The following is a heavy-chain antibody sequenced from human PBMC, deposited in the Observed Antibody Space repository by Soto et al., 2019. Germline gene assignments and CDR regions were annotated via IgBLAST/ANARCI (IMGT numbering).Heavy chain of an antibody. CDR1: GYSFTSYW. CDR3: ARLGDGGLYGDYARVYYFDY. Sequence: GESLKISCKGSGYSFTSYWIGWVRQMPGKGLEWMGIIYPGDSDTRYSPSFQGQVTISADKSISTAYLQWSSLKASDTAMYYCARLGDGGLYGDYARVYYFDYWGQGTLVTVSS. V-gene: IGHV5-51*01. D-gene: IGHD4-17*01. J-gene: IGHJ4*02. CDR2: IYPGDSDT.